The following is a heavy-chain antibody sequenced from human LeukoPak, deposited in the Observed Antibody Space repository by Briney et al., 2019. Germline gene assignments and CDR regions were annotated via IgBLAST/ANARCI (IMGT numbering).Heavy chain of an antibody. J-gene: IGHJ6*03. D-gene: IGHD3-10*02. V-gene: IGHV3-23*01. CDR2: ISASDGAT. CDR1: GFTFSSHA. CDR3: AKDGHVTYHCFHMDV. Sequence: GGSLRLSCAVSGFTFSSHAMSWVRQAPGKGLEWLSCISASDGATWYADSVKGRFTISRDNSKNTLYLQMNDLRAEDTAIYYCAKDGHVTYHCFHMDVWGKGTTVIVSS.